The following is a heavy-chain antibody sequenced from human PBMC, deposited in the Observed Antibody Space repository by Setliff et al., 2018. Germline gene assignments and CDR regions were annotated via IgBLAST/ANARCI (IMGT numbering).Heavy chain of an antibody. J-gene: IGHJ4*02. V-gene: IGHV1-8*01. CDR2: MNPNSGNT. Sequence: ASVKVSCKVTGYTLSSYDINWVRQATGQGLEWMGWMNPNSGNTDYAQNFQGRVTMTADTSTSTAYMELRSLISDDTAVYYCARRPRAVYGSGRRNWFLDYWGQGTLVTVSS. D-gene: IGHD3-10*01. CDR3: ARRPRAVYGSGRRNWFLDY. CDR1: GYTLSSYD.